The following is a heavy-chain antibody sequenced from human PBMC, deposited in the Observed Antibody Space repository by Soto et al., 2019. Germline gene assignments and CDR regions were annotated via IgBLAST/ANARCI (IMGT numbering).Heavy chain of an antibody. CDR2: IWYDGSNK. D-gene: IGHD3-22*01. J-gene: IGHJ5*02. Sequence: GGSLRLSCAASGFTFSSYGMHWVRQAPGKGLEWVAVIWYDGSNKYYADSVKGRFTISRDNSKNTLYLQMNSLRAEDTAVYYCARDPLPRGYPSGFDPWGQGTLVTVSS. CDR3: ARDPLPRGYPSGFDP. CDR1: GFTFSSYG. V-gene: IGHV3-33*01.